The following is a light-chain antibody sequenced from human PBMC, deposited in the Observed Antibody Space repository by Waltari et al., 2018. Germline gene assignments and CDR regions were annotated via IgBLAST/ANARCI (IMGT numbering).Light chain of an antibody. J-gene: IGLJ3*02. CDR1: SSDIGGYNY. Sequence: QSALTQPASVSGSPGQSITISCTGTSSDIGGYNYVSWYQQYPGEAPKVVISDVNSRPSGVSNRFSGSKSGNTASLTISGLQAEDEADYYCNSHSSSDTPSVFGGGTKLTVL. V-gene: IGLV2-14*01. CDR3: NSHSSSDTPSV. CDR2: DVN.